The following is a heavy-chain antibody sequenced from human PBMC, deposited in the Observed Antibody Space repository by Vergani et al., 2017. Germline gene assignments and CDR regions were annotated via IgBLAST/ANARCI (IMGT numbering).Heavy chain of an antibody. V-gene: IGHV4-39*01. CDR1: GASIRSSNYY. D-gene: IGHD6-19*01. J-gene: IGHJ5*02. CDR3: AIHSTVEWLVNLGCFDP. CDR2: IYYSGST. Sequence: QLQLQESGPGLVKPSATLSLTCSVSGASIRSSNYYWGWIRQPPGKGLEWIASIYYSGSTYYNPSLKSRFTISVDTSKNQFSLKLSSVTAADTAVYFCAIHSTVEWLVNLGCFDPWGLGILVTVSS.